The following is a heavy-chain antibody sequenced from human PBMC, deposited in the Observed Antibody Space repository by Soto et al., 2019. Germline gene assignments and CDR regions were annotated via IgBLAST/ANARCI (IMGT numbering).Heavy chain of an antibody. D-gene: IGHD2-2*01. V-gene: IGHV6-1*01. J-gene: IGHJ5*02. CDR3: ARVPRGPHCSSTSCYSWFDP. CDR1: GDSVSSNSAA. CDR2: TYYRSKWYN. Sequence: SQTLSLPCAISGDSVSSNSAAWNWIRQSPSRGLEWLGRTYYRSKWYNDYAVSVKSRITINPDTSKNQFSLQLNSVTPEDTAVYYCARVPRGPHCSSTSCYSWFDPWGQGTLVTVSS.